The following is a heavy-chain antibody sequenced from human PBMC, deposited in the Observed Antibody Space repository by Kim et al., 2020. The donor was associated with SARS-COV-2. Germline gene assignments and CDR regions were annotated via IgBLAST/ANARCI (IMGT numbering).Heavy chain of an antibody. V-gene: IGHV4-39*01. CDR3: ARHSLKFRMVYGQEGLFDP. D-gene: IGHD2-8*01. J-gene: IGHJ5*02. CDR2: IYYSGST. CDR1: GGSISSSSYY. Sequence: SETLSLTCTVSGGSISSSSYYWGWIRQPPGKGLEWIGSIYYSGSTYYNPSLKSRVTISVDTSKNQFSLKLSSVTAADTAVYYCARHSLKFRMVYGQEGLFDPGGQGSLVTVSS.